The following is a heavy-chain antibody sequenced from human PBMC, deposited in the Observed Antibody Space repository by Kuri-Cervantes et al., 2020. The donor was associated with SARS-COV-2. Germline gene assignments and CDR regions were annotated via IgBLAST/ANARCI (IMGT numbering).Heavy chain of an antibody. D-gene: IGHD3-3*01. CDR3: AREVRGPYYDFWSGPPPWFDP. V-gene: IGHV1-18*01. CDR1: GYTFTSYG. Sequence: ASVKVSCKASGYTFTSYGISWVRQAPGQGLEWMGWISAYNGNTNYAQKLQGRVTMTTDTSTSTAYMELRSLRSDDTAVYYCAREVRGPYYDFWSGPPPWFDPWGQGTLVTVSS. CDR2: ISAYNGNT. J-gene: IGHJ5*02.